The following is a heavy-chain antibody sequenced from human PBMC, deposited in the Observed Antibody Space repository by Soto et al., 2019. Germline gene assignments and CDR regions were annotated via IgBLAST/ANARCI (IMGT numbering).Heavy chain of an antibody. CDR2: MNPNSGNT. Sequence: GASVKLSCEASGDTFTSYDINWVRQATGQGLEWMGWMNPNSGNTGYAQKFQGRVTMTRNTSISTAYMELSSLRSEDTAVYYCARALRRLYCSGGSCYRRDWFDPWGQGTLVTVSS. CDR1: GDTFTSYD. CDR3: ARALRRLYCSGGSCYRRDWFDP. J-gene: IGHJ5*02. D-gene: IGHD2-15*01. V-gene: IGHV1-8*01.